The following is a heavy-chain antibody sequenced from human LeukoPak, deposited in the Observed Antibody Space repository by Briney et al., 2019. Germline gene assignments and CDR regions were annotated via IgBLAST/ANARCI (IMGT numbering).Heavy chain of an antibody. V-gene: IGHV4-61*01. Sequence: SETLSLTCTVSGGSVSSGSYYWSWIRQPPGKGLEWIGYIYYSGSTNYNPSLKSRVTISVDTSKNQFSLKLSSVTAADTAVYYCARGRGYCSGGSCYSEYYYGMDVWGQGTTVTVSS. CDR3: ARGRGYCSGGSCYSEYYYGMDV. CDR1: GGSVSSGSYY. CDR2: IYYSGST. D-gene: IGHD2-15*01. J-gene: IGHJ6*02.